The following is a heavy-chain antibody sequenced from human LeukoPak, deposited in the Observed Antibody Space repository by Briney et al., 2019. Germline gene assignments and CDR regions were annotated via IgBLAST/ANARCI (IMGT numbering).Heavy chain of an antibody. CDR2: INSDGSST. CDR3: AKDRGADIAAAGY. Sequence: GGSLRLSCAASGFSFSTYWMHWVRQAPGKGLLWVSRINSDGSSTSYADSVKGRFTISRDNSKNTLYLQMNSLRAEDTAVYYCAKDRGADIAAAGYWGQGTLVTVSS. V-gene: IGHV3-74*01. CDR1: GFSFSTYW. J-gene: IGHJ4*02. D-gene: IGHD6-13*01.